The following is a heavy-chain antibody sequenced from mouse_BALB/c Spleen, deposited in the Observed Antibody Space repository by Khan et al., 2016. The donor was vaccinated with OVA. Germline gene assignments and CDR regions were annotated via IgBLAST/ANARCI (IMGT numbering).Heavy chain of an antibody. CDR1: GYTFTTAE. V-gene: IGHV9-4*02. Sequence: IQLVQSGPELKKPGETVRISCKASGYTFTTAEIQWVQKMPGKGLKWIGWINTHSGVPKYAEDFKGRFAFSLEISVNTAYLQITNLKNEDTATYFCASGGAAYDRNDGGAMEYWGQGTSVTVSS. J-gene: IGHJ4*01. D-gene: IGHD2-14*01. CDR2: INTHSGVP. CDR3: ASGGAAYDRNDGGAMEY.